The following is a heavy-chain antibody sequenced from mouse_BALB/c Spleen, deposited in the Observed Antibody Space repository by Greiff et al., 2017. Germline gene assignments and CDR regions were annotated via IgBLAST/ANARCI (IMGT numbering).Heavy chain of an antibody. CDR1: GFNIKDTY. Sequence: VQLKQSGAELVKPGASVKLSCTASGFNIKDTYMHWVKQRPEQGLEWIGRIDPANGNTKYDPKFQGKATITADTSSNTAYLQLSSLTSEDTAVYYCAEGGNLYYYAMDYWGQGTSVTVSS. V-gene: IGHV14-3*02. CDR2: IDPANGNT. D-gene: IGHD2-1*01. J-gene: IGHJ4*01. CDR3: AEGGNLYYYAMDY.